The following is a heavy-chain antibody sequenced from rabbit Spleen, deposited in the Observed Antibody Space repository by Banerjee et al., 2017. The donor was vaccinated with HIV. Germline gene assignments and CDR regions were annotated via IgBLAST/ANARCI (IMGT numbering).Heavy chain of an antibody. CDR1: GDSLNDKDV. Sequence: QEQLEESGGGLVKPEGSLTLTCKASGDSLNDKDVMCWVRQAPGKGLERIACIEAGVIGTTSYASWAKGRFAVSKASPPTVTLQMASLTVADTATYFCARFYAGYGEIGYAAMWGQGSLVTVS. J-gene: IGHJ4*01. CDR2: IEAGVIGTT. V-gene: IGHV1S45*01. CDR3: ARFYAGYGEIGYAAM. D-gene: IGHD7-1*01.